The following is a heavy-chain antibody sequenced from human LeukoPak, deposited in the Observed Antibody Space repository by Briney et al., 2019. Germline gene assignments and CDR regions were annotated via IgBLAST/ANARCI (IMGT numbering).Heavy chain of an antibody. D-gene: IGHD5-12*01. CDR2: ILGNGHAS. Sequence: PGGSLRLSCVASGFTFSSYPMHWVRQAPDKGLEYLAAILGNGHASFYADSAKGRFTISRDNSKNTLYLQMGNLRADDMAVYYCARDSTSGYSFDSWGQGTLVTVS. J-gene: IGHJ4*02. CDR1: GFTFSSYP. V-gene: IGHV3-64*02. CDR3: ARDSTSGYSFDS.